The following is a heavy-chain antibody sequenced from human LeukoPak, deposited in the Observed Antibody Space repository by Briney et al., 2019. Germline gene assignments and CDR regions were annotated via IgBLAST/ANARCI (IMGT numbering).Heavy chain of an antibody. D-gene: IGHD3-3*01. Sequence: GGSLRLSCVASGFTVSRSYMSWVRQAPGKGLEWISVIYVTGTPKYADSVTGRFTISGDNSKNTVDLQMNKLRPEDTAVYYCARNSAYHFWSGYYLGGVDPWGQGTLVTVSS. CDR1: GFTVSRSY. CDR3: ARNSAYHFWSGYYLGGVDP. J-gene: IGHJ5*02. V-gene: IGHV3-66*02. CDR2: IYVTGTP.